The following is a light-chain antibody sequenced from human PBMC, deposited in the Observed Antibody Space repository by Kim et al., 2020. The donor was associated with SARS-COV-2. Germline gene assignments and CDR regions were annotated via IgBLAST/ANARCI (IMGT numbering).Light chain of an antibody. CDR2: AVT. J-gene: IGLJ2*01. CDR3: CAYAGSYILL. V-gene: IGLV2-11*01. Sequence: QSALTQPRSVSGSPGQSVTISCTGTSSDVGDYNYVSWYQHHPGNVPKLMIYAVTKRPSGVPDRFSGSKSGNTASLTISGLQAEDEADYYCCAYAGSYILLFGGGTKLTVL. CDR1: SSDVGDYNY.